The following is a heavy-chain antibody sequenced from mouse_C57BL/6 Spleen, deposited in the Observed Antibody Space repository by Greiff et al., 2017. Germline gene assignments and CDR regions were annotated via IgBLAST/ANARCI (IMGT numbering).Heavy chain of an antibody. V-gene: IGHV1-18*01. CDR3: ARFGNYVVWYFDV. CDR2: INPNNGGT. Sequence: SGPELVKPGASVKIPCKASGYTFTDYNMDWVKQSHGKSLEWIGDINPNNGGTIYNQKFKGKATLTVDKSSSTAYMELRSLTSEDTAVYYCARFGNYVVWYFDVWGTGTTVTVSS. J-gene: IGHJ1*03. CDR1: GYTFTDYN. D-gene: IGHD2-1*01.